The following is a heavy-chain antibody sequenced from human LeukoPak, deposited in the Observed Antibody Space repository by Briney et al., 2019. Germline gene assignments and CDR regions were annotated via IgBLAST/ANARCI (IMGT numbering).Heavy chain of an antibody. J-gene: IGHJ4*02. Sequence: PSETLSLTCTVSDASISSYYWSWVRQPPGKGLEWIGYIYYTGSTNYNPSLKRRVTISVDTSKNQFSLRLSSVTAADTAVYYCARQGGSYPSFDYWGQGTLVTVSS. V-gene: IGHV4-59*08. D-gene: IGHD1-26*01. CDR1: DASISSYY. CDR3: ARQGGSYPSFDY. CDR2: IYYTGST.